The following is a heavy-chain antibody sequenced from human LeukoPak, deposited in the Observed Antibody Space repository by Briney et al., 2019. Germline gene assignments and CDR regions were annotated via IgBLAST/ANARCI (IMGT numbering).Heavy chain of an antibody. CDR3: ARDGIAARPGHYYYGMDV. D-gene: IGHD6-6*01. V-gene: IGHV4-4*07. CDR1: GGSISSYY. Sequence: PSETLSLTCTVSGGSISSYYWSWIRQPAGKGLEWIGRIYTSGSTNYNPSLKSRVTMSVDTSKNQFSLKLSSVTAADTAVYYCARDGIAARPGHYYYGMDVWGQGTTVTVSS. CDR2: IYTSGST. J-gene: IGHJ6*02.